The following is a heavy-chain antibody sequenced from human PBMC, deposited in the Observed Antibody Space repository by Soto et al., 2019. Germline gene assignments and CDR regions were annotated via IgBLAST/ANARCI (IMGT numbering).Heavy chain of an antibody. J-gene: IGHJ3*01. CDR2: IYYSGDT. D-gene: IGHD3-10*01. Sequence: SDKCSVGDGSSLSWAQYRNMKKQHPGKGLEWIGYIYYSGDTQYNPSLKSRVTISLDTSKNQFSLKLNSVTAADTAVYYCAREDRGVFDLWGHGTMVTVSS. CDR3: AREDRGVFDL. V-gene: IGHV4-31*02. CDR1: DGSSLSWAQY.